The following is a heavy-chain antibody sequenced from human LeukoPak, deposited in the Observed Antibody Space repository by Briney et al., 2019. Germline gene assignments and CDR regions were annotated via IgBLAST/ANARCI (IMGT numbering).Heavy chain of an antibody. CDR2: MNEYGSEI. CDR1: GFTFSSYA. J-gene: IGHJ4*02. Sequence: GGSLRLSCAASGFTFSSYAMSWVRQAPGKGLEWVAKMNEYGSEIFYVDSVKGRFTISRDNGKNSLYLQMNRLRADDTAGYYCAKGLGSGVRGTFDYWGQGTLVPVSS. D-gene: IGHD3-10*01. CDR3: AKGLGSGVRGTFDY. V-gene: IGHV3-7*03.